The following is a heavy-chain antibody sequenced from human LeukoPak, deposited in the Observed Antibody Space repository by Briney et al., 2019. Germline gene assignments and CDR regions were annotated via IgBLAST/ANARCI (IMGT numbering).Heavy chain of an antibody. V-gene: IGHV3-74*01. J-gene: IGHJ6*03. D-gene: IGHD3-10*01. Sequence: PGGSLRLSCAASGFTFSSYSMNWVRQAPGKGLVWVSRINSDGSSTSYADSVKGRFTISRDNAKNTLYLQMNSLRAEDTAVYYCARGPRGVIPRYYYYYYMDVWGKGTTVTISS. CDR2: INSDGSST. CDR1: GFTFSSYS. CDR3: ARGPRGVIPRYYYYYYMDV.